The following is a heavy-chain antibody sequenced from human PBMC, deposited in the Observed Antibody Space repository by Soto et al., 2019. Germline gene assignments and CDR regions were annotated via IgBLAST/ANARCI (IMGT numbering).Heavy chain of an antibody. CDR1: GFIFSDYW. V-gene: IGHV3-7*03. J-gene: IGHJ4*02. Sequence: LRLSCAASGFIFSDYWMSWVRQAPGKGPEWVANIKFDGSEKQYVDSVRGRFTISRDNSRNSLFLQMNSLRAGDTAVYYCVKDGGYCSSSTCYSPRNHYFDSWGPGTLVTVSS. CDR2: IKFDGSEK. D-gene: IGHD2-2*01. CDR3: VKDGGYCSSSTCYSPRNHYFDS.